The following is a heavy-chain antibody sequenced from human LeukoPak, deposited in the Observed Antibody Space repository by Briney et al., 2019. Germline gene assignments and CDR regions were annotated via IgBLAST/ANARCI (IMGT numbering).Heavy chain of an antibody. CDR2: INHSGST. J-gene: IGHJ4*02. CDR3: ARGRDIAVGGTGTFDY. CDR1: VGSFSGYY. D-gene: IGHD6-19*01. V-gene: IGHV4-34*01. Sequence: PSETLSLTCAVYVGSFSGYYWSWIRQPPGKGLEWIGQINHSGSTNYNPSLKSRVTMSVVTSKNQFSLKVTSVTAADTAVYYCARGRDIAVGGTGTFDYWGQGTLLTVSS.